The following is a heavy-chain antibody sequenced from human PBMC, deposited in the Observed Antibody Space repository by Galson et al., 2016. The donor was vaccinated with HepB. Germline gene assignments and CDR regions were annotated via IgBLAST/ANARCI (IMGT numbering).Heavy chain of an antibody. CDR1: GDSIRSYY. J-gene: IGHJ5*02. CDR2: IYYSGST. Sequence: LSLTCAVSGDSIRSYYWTWIRQPPGKGLEWIGYIYYSGSTSYNPSLKSRVTISVATSKNQFSLKLRSVTAADTAVYYCARAGENGWASSRGPVDPWGQGTLVTVSS. CDR3: ARAGENGWASSRGPVDP. V-gene: IGHV4-59*01. D-gene: IGHD7-27*01.